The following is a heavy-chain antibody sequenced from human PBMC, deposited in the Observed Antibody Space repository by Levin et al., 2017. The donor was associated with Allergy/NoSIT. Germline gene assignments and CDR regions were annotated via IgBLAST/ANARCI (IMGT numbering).Heavy chain of an antibody. CDR3: AKIVRNSSSSWWFDP. D-gene: IGHD6-6*01. CDR1: GFTFSSYV. Sequence: GESLKISCAASGFTFSSYVMSWVRQAPGKGLEWVSAISGSGGSTYYADSVKGRFTISRDNSNNTLYLQMNSLRAEDTALYYCAKIVRNSSSSWWFDPWGQGTLVTVSS. CDR2: ISGSGGST. V-gene: IGHV3-23*01. J-gene: IGHJ5*02.